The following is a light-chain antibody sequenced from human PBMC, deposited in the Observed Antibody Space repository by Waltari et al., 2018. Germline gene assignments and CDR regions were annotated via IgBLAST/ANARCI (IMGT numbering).Light chain of an antibody. CDR2: AAS. CDR1: QGISSC. CDR3: QQGNTFPPT. Sequence: DIQIPPSPSSVAASVGDRVTITSRAKQGISSCLAWYQQKPGRAPKLLIYAASTLQRGVPSRFSGSGSGTDFTLTISGLQPEDVATYFCQQGNTFPPTFGQGTKVEV. V-gene: IGKV1-12*01. J-gene: IGKJ1*01.